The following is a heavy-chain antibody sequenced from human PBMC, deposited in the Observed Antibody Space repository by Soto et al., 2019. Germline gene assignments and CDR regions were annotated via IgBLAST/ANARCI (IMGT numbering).Heavy chain of an antibody. CDR3: ARDRGGYSGYDRSMYNWFDP. V-gene: IGHV1-69*01. D-gene: IGHD5-12*01. CDR2: IIPIFGTA. CDR1: GGTFSSYA. Sequence: QVQLVQSGAEVKKPGSSVKVSCKASGGTFSSYAISWVRQAPGQGLEWMGGIIPIFGTANYAQKFQGRVKNTSDESTSTAYRELSRLRSEDTAVYYCARDRGGYSGYDRSMYNWFDPWGQGTLVTVSS. J-gene: IGHJ5*02.